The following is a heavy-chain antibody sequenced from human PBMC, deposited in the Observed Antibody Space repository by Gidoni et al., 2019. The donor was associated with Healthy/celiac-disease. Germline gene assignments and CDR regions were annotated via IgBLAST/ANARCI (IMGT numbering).Heavy chain of an antibody. V-gene: IGHV3-23*01. CDR3: AKCRRGSTSCYLMDY. D-gene: IGHD2-2*01. CDR1: GLTFIRYA. Sequence: EVELFESGGGLVQPGGSLRLPCAPSGLTFIRYAMSWVRQAPGKGLEWVSAISGSGGSTYYADSVKGRFTISRDNSKNTLYLQMNSLRAEDTAVYYCAKCRRGSTSCYLMDYWGQGTLVTVSS. CDR2: ISGSGGST. J-gene: IGHJ4*02.